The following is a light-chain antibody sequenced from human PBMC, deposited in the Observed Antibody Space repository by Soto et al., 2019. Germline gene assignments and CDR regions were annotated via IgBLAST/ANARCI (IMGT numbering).Light chain of an antibody. CDR1: SSDLGGYNY. CDR3: SSYTSSSTRV. J-gene: IGLJ1*01. Sequence: QSVLTQPASVSGSPGQSITISCTGTSSDLGGYNYVSWYQQHPGKAPKLMIFDVSYRPSGVSNRFSGSKSGNTASLTISGLQAEDEADYYCSSYTSSSTRVFGTGTKVTVL. CDR2: DVS. V-gene: IGLV2-14*01.